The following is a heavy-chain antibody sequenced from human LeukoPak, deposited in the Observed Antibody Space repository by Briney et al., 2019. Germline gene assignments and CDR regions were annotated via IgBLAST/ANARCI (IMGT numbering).Heavy chain of an antibody. V-gene: IGHV3-23*01. Sequence: GGSLTLSCAAVGFTFSSYAMSWVRQSPARGLEWVSSLRGDGETFYADSVKGRFTISRDNSKNTLYLQMNSLRAEDTAVYYCAKARLGYDSSGYYFDYWGQGTLVTVSS. CDR2: LRGDGET. CDR3: AKARLGYDSSGYYFDY. CDR1: GFTFSSYA. J-gene: IGHJ4*02. D-gene: IGHD3-22*01.